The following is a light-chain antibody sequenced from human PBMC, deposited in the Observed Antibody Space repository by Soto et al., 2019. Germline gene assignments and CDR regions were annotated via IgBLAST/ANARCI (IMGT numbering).Light chain of an antibody. Sequence: IVLTQSPGTLSLSPGERATLSCRASQTVSSYLAWYQQKPGQAPRLLIYDASNRATGIPARFSGSGSGTDFTLTISCLQSEDFATYYCQQYNNWPQTFGQGTKVDIK. J-gene: IGKJ1*01. CDR3: QQYNNWPQT. V-gene: IGKV3-11*01. CDR2: DAS. CDR1: QTVSSY.